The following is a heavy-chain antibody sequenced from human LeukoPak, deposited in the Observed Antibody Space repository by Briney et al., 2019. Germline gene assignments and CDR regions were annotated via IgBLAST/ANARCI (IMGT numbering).Heavy chain of an antibody. CDR2: IWYDGSNK. CDR1: GFTLRSYE. Sequence: PGGSLRLSCVASGFTLRSYEMNWLRQAPGKGLEWVAVIWYDGSNKYYADSVKGRFTISRDNSKNTLYLQMNSLRAEDTAVYYCARDHSSGWYSDYFDYWGQGTLVTVSS. V-gene: IGHV3-33*08. D-gene: IGHD6-19*01. CDR3: ARDHSSGWYSDYFDY. J-gene: IGHJ4*02.